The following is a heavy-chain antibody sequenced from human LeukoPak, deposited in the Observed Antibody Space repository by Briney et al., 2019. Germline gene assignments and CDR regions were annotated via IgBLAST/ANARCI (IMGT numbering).Heavy chain of an antibody. CDR3: ARAQDYGSGRANAFDI. CDR1: GYTFTGYY. Sequence: ASVKVSCKASGYTFTGYYMHWVRQAPGQGLEWMGWINPNSGGTNYAQKFQGRVTMTRDTSISTAYMELSRLRSDDTAVYYCARAQDYGSGRANAFDIWGQGTMVTVSS. J-gene: IGHJ3*02. CDR2: INPNSGGT. V-gene: IGHV1-2*02. D-gene: IGHD3-10*01.